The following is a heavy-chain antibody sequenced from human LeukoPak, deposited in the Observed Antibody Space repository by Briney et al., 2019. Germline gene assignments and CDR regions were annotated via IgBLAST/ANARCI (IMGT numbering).Heavy chain of an antibody. CDR3: ARDKWVFGSGSVYYGMDV. J-gene: IGHJ6*04. Sequence: PGGSLRLSCVASVFTFRDYWMTWVRQAPGKGLEWVAHIKEDGTEKYYVDSVKGRFTISRDNVKNSLYLQMNSLRAEDTAVYYCARDKWVFGSGSVYYGMDVWGKGTTVTVSS. D-gene: IGHD3-10*01. V-gene: IGHV3-7*03. CDR1: VFTFRDYW. CDR2: IKEDGTEK.